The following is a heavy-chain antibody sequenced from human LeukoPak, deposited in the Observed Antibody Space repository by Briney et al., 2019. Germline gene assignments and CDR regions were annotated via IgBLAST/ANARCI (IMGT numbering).Heavy chain of an antibody. V-gene: IGHV4-38-2*02. Sequence: SETLSLTCTVSGYSISSGYYWGWIRQPPGKGLEWIGSIYHSGSTYYNPSLKSRVTISVDTSKNQFSLKLSSVTAADTAVYYCARDQGCNYGCIWGQGTMVTVSS. CDR2: IYHSGST. D-gene: IGHD3-10*01. J-gene: IGHJ3*02. CDR1: GYSISSGYY. CDR3: ARDQGCNYGCI.